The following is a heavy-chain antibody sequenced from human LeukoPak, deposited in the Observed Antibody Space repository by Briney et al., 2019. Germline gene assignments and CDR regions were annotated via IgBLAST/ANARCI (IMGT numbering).Heavy chain of an antibody. V-gene: IGHV3-48*03. CDR2: ISSSGSTI. D-gene: IGHD4/OR15-4a*01. Sequence: PGGSLRLSCAASGFTFSSYEMNWVHQAPGKGLEWVSYISSSGSTIYYADSVKGRFTISRDNAKNSLYLQMNSLRAEDTAVYYCARRAGAYSHPYDYWGQGTLVTVSS. J-gene: IGHJ4*02. CDR3: ARRAGAYSHPYDY. CDR1: GFTFSSYE.